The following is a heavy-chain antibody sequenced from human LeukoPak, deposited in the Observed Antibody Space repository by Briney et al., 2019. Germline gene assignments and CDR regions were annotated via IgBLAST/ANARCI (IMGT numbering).Heavy chain of an antibody. Sequence: GESLQISCKGSGYSFTSYWIGWVRQMPGKGLEWMGIIYPGDSDTRYSPSFQGQVTISADKSISTAYLQWSSLKASDTAMYYCARRRYYDSSGYRDAFDIWGQGTMVTVSS. CDR3: ARRRYYDSSGYRDAFDI. D-gene: IGHD3-22*01. J-gene: IGHJ3*02. CDR2: IYPGDSDT. CDR1: GYSFTSYW. V-gene: IGHV5-51*01.